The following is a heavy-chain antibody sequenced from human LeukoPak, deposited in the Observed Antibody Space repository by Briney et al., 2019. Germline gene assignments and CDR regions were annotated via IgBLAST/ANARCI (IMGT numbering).Heavy chain of an antibody. J-gene: IGHJ4*02. CDR2: MDYTGET. Sequence: SGTLSLTCTVSGASINIRYHYWGWIRQSPGKGLEWIGSMDYTGETYYSPSLQSRVTISVDTPRNQFSLNLHSMTAADTAVYYCVKSGTLLREGFNYWGQGTLVTVSS. CDR3: VKSGTLLREGFNY. CDR1: GASINIRYHY. D-gene: IGHD1-1*01. V-gene: IGHV4-39*01.